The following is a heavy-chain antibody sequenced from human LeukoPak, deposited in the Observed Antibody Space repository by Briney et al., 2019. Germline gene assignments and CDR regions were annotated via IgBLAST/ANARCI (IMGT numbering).Heavy chain of an antibody. J-gene: IGHJ3*02. CDR3: ARDAVTYDAFDI. V-gene: IGHV4-34*01. Sequence: SETLSLTCAVYGGSFSGYYWSWIRQPPGKGLEWIGEINHSGSTNYNPSLKSRVTISVDMSKNQFSLRLSSVTAADTAVYYCARDAVTYDAFDIWGQGTMVTVSS. D-gene: IGHD2-21*02. CDR2: INHSGST. CDR1: GGSFSGYY.